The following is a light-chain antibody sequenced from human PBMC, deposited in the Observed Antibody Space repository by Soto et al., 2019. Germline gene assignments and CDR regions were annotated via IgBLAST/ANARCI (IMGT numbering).Light chain of an antibody. J-gene: IGKJ5*01. V-gene: IGKV3-11*01. CDR3: QQRSNWPIT. Sequence: EIVLTQSPATLSLSLVERATLSCRASQSVSSYLAWYQQKPGQAPRLLIYDSSNRATGIPARFSGSGSGTDFTLTISSLEPEDFAVYYCQQRSNWPITFGQGTRLEIK. CDR1: QSVSSY. CDR2: DSS.